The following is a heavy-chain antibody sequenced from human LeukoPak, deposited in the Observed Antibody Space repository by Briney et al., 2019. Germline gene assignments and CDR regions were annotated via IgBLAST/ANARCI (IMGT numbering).Heavy chain of an antibody. CDR2: ISGSGGST. Sequence: GGSLRLSCAASGFTFSSYAMSWVRQAPGKGLEWVSAISGSGGSTYYADSVKGRFTISRDNSKNTLYLQMNSLRAEDTAVYYCAKGPLPGIAAAGTQGGYWGQGTLVTVSS. CDR1: GFTFSSYA. V-gene: IGHV3-23*01. D-gene: IGHD6-13*01. J-gene: IGHJ4*02. CDR3: AKGPLPGIAAAGTQGGY.